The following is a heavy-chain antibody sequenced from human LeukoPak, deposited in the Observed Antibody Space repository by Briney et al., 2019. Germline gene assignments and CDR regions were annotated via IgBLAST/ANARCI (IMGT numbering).Heavy chain of an antibody. Sequence: SQTLPLTCVISGDSVSRDSIAWNWIRQSPSRGLEWLGRTYYKSAWYNDYAVSVKGRIIINPDTSKNQFSLQLNSVTPEDTAVYYCARGTGWPQFDYWGQGTLVTVSS. CDR1: GDSVSRDSIA. CDR2: TYYKSAWYN. D-gene: IGHD6-19*01. V-gene: IGHV6-1*01. J-gene: IGHJ4*02. CDR3: ARGTGWPQFDY.